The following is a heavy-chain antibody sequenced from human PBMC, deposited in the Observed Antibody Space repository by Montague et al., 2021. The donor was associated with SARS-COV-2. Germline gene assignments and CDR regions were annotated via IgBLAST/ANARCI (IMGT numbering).Heavy chain of an antibody. V-gene: IGHV4-39*01. D-gene: IGHD2-15*01. J-gene: IGHJ4*02. CDR1: GGSISSSSYY. CDR3: ARLASGWWELTLDY. CDR2: IYYSGST. Sequence: SETLSLTCTVSGGSISSSSYYWGWIRQPPGKGLEWIGSIYYSGSTYYNPSLKSRVTISVDTSKNQFSLKLSSVTVADTAVYYCARLASGWWELTLDYWGQGTLVTVSS.